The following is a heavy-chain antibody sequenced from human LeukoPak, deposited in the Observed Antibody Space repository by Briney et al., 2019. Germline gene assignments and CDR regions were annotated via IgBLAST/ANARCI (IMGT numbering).Heavy chain of an antibody. J-gene: IGHJ4*02. V-gene: IGHV3-11*06. CDR1: GFTFSDFY. CDR3: ASSLTPGDGYNSRPFDY. Sequence: PGGSLRLSCAASGFTFSDFYMSWIRQAPGKGLEWVSYISSSSTYTNYADSVKGRFTISRDSAKNSLHLQMNSLRAEDTAVYYCASSLTPGDGYNSRPFDYWGQGTLVTVSS. CDR2: ISSSSTYT. D-gene: IGHD5-24*01.